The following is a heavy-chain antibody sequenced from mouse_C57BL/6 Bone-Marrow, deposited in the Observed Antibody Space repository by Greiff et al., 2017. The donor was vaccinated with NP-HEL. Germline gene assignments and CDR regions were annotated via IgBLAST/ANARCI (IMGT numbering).Heavy chain of an antibody. CDR2: FHPYNDDT. V-gene: IGHV1-47*01. CDR3: AKSGYPYYYAMDD. Sequence: QVQLQQSGAELVKPGASVKMSCKASGYTFTTYPIEWMKQNHGKSLEWIGNFHPYNDDTKYNEKFKGKATLTVETSSSTVYLELSRLTSDDSAVYYCAKSGYPYYYAMDDWGQGTSVTVSS. D-gene: IGHD1-3*01. CDR1: GYTFTTYP. J-gene: IGHJ4*01.